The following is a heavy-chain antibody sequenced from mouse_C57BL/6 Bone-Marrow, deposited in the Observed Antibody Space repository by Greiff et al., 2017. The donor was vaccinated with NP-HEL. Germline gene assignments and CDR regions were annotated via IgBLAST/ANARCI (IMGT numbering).Heavy chain of an antibody. J-gene: IGHJ1*03. CDR2: ISSGSSTI. CDR3: ARKRYYGSMYFDV. D-gene: IGHD1-1*01. V-gene: IGHV5-17*01. CDR1: GFTFSDYG. Sequence: VQLKESGGGLVKPGGSLKLSCAASGFTFSDYGMHWVRQAPEKGLEWVAYISSGSSTIYYADTVKGRFTISRDNAKNTLFLQMTSLRSEDTAMYYCARKRYYGSMYFDVWGTGTTVTVSS.